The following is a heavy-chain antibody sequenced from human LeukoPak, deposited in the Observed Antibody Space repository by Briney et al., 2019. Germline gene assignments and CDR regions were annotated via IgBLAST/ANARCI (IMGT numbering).Heavy chain of an antibody. V-gene: IGHV1-69*13. Sequence: ASVKVSCKASGGTFSSYAISWVRQAPGQGLEWMGGIIPIFGTANYAQKFQGRVTITADESTSTAYMELSSLRSEDTAVYYCAKDMAIAAPSLEDYWGQGTLVTVSS. J-gene: IGHJ4*02. CDR1: GGTFSSYA. D-gene: IGHD6-6*01. CDR2: IIPIFGTA. CDR3: AKDMAIAAPSLEDY.